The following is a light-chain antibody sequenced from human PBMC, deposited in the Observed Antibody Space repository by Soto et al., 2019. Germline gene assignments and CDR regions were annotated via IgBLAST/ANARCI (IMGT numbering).Light chain of an antibody. CDR2: EVT. V-gene: IGLV2-14*01. Sequence: QSALTQPASVSGSPGQSITISCTGTSSDVGAYNFVSWYQHHPGRAPKLIIYEVTIRPSGVSNRFSGSKSGNTASLGITGLQTGDEADYYCGTWDSSLSGGNWVFGGGTKLTVL. CDR1: SSDVGAYNF. J-gene: IGLJ3*02. CDR3: GTWDSSLSGGNWV.